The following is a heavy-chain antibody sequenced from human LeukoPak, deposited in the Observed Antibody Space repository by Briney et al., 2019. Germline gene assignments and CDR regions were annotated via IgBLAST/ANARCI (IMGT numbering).Heavy chain of an antibody. CDR2: ISYDGSNK. CDR1: GFTFSSYG. Sequence: GGSLRLSCAASGFTFSSYGMHWVRQAPGKGLEWVAVISYDGSNKYYADSVKGRFTISRDNSKNTLYLQMNSLRAEDTAVYYCAKGGYYDSSGYSIDAFDIWGQGTMVTVSS. J-gene: IGHJ3*02. V-gene: IGHV3-30*18. D-gene: IGHD3-22*01. CDR3: AKGGYYDSSGYSIDAFDI.